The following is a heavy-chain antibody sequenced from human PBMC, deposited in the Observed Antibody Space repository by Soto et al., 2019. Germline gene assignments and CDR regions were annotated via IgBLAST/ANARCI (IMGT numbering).Heavy chain of an antibody. V-gene: IGHV3-33*01. CDR3: ARETGGPLYGMDV. J-gene: IGHJ6*02. D-gene: IGHD7-27*01. CDR2: IWYDGSNK. CDR1: GFTFSSYG. Sequence: QVQLVESGGGVVQPGRSLRLSCAVSGFTFSSYGMHWVRQAPGKGLEWVAVIWYDGSNKYYADSVKGRFTISRDDSKNTRYLQLNGLRAEDTAVYYCARETGGPLYGMDVWGQGTTVTVSS.